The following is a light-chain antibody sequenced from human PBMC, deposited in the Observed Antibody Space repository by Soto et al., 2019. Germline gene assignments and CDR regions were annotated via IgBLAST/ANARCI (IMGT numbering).Light chain of an antibody. V-gene: IGKV3-11*01. CDR2: NAS. CDR1: QSVSIY. J-gene: IGKJ4*01. CDR3: QQRANWPLT. Sequence: VLTQSPATLSLSPGERATLSCRASQSVSIYLAWYQQKPGQAPRLLIYNASTRATGLPARFSGSGSGTDFTLTISSLAPEDFAVYYCQQRANWPLTFGGGTKVEMK.